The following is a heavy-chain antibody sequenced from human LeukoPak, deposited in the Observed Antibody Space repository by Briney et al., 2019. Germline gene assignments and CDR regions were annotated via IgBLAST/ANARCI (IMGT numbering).Heavy chain of an antibody. D-gene: IGHD6-19*01. CDR3: ARHPTVAGGFDY. CDR1: GFTFRSYG. CDR2: ISFEGSNK. J-gene: IGHJ4*02. V-gene: IGHV3-30-3*01. Sequence: GGSLRLSCAASGFTFRSYGMHWVRQAPGKGLEWVAFISFEGSNKNDADSVKGRFTISRDNSKNMLYLQMNSLRAEDTAVYYCARHPTVAGGFDYWGQGTLVTVSS.